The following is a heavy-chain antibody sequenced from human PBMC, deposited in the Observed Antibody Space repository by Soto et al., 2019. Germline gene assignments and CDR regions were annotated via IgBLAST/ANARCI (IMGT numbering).Heavy chain of an antibody. CDR3: ARITVVTATLSPYYYYYGMDV. D-gene: IGHD2-21*02. V-gene: IGHV2-70*01. CDR1: GFSLSTSGMC. CDR2: IDWDDDK. Sequence: SGPTLVNPTQTLTLTCTFSGFSLSTSGMCVSWIRQPPGKALEWLALIDWDDDKYYSTSLKTRLTISKDTSKNQVVLTMTNMDPVDTATYYCARITVVTATLSPYYYYYGMDVWGQGTTATVSS. J-gene: IGHJ6*02.